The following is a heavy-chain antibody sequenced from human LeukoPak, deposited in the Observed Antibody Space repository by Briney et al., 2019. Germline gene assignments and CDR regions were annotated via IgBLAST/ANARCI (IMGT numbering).Heavy chain of an antibody. V-gene: IGHV3-33*01. CDR2: IWYDGTKE. Sequence: GGSLRLPCAASGFTFSHYPMQWVRQAPGKGLEWVALIWYDGTKEYYADSVKGRFTISRDNSKNTLYLQMNSLRVEDTAVYYCGRNPLTWSAFDCWGQASLVTVSS. J-gene: IGHJ4*02. CDR3: GRNPLTWSAFDC. CDR1: GFTFSHYP. D-gene: IGHD3-3*01.